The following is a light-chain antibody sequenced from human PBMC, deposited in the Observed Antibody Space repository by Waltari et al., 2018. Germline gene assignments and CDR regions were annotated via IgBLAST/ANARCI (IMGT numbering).Light chain of an antibody. CDR1: SSDVGGSKY. CDR2: EVN. J-gene: IGLJ2*01. Sequence: QSALTQPPSASGSPGQSVTISCTGTSSDVGGSKYVSWYQQHPGKAPKLMIFEVNTRPSGVPVRFSGSKSGNTASLTVSGLQAEDEADYYCSSFAGSNLVLFGGGTKLTVL. CDR3: SSFAGSNLVL. V-gene: IGLV2-8*01.